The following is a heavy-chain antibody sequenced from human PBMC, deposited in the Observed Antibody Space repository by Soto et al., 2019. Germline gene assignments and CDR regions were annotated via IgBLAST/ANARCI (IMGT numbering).Heavy chain of an antibody. D-gene: IGHD3-22*01. CDR3: ATRPLLPWAP. J-gene: IGHJ3*01. Sequence: EVQLVESGGGLIQPGGSLRLSCAASGFTFSSNDMNWVRQAPGKGLEWVSLIYSGGSTYYADSVKGRFTISRDNSKNTLYLQMSSLRADDTAVYYCATRPLLPWAPWGQGTMVTVSS. CDR1: GFTFSSND. CDR2: IYSGGST. V-gene: IGHV3-53*01.